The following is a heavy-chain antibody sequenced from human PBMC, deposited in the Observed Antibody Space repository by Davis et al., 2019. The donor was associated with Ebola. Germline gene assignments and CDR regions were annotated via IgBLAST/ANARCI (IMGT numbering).Heavy chain of an antibody. J-gene: IGHJ4*02. D-gene: IGHD3-10*01. Sequence: LRLSCTVSGGSISSGGYYWSWIRQHPGKGLEWIGYIFDSGNSYYNPSLQSRLTISVDTSKNQFSLKLRSVTVADTAVYYCARGPYYFDSGSYDYWGQGTLVTVSS. CDR3: ARGPYYFDSGSYDY. CDR2: IFDSGNS. V-gene: IGHV4-31*03. CDR1: GGSISSGGYY.